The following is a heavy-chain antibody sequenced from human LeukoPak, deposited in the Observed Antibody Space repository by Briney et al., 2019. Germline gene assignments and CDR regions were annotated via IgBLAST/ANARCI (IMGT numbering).Heavy chain of an antibody. V-gene: IGHV3-11*06. CDR2: ISGGGGYT. J-gene: IGHJ4*02. CDR3: AELDSSSPRN. D-gene: IGHD6-13*01. Sequence: GGSLGLSCAASGFTFSDYYMSWIRQAPGKGLEWVSYISGGGGYTKYADSVKGRLTISRDNAKNSLFLQVNSLRAEDTAVYYCAELDSSSPRNWGQGTLVTVSS. CDR1: GFTFSDYY.